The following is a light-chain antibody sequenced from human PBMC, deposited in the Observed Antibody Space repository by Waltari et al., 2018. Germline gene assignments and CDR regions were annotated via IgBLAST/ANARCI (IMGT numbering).Light chain of an antibody. CDR1: SSNIGAGSD. CDR3: QSYDSGQWV. J-gene: IGLJ3*02. V-gene: IGLV1-40*01. Sequence: QSALTQPPSVSAAPGQRVTISCTGSSSNIGAGSDVHWYQQFSGTAPKLLIFDNDNRPSGVPDRFSGSRSGTSAYLAITGLQTDDEADYFCQSYDSGQWVFGGGTKVTVL. CDR2: DND.